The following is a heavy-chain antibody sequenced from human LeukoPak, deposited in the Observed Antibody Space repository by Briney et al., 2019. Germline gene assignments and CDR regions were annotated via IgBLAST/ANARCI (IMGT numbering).Heavy chain of an antibody. V-gene: IGHV1-2*02. CDR3: ATAYGSGTDFYY. CDR1: GYTFIGYY. J-gene: IGHJ4*02. D-gene: IGHD3-10*01. Sequence: ASVKVSCKASGYTFIGYYMHWVRQAPGHGLEWMGWINPNSGGTNYAQKFQGRVTMTRDTSISTAYMELNRLRSDDTAVYYCATAYGSGTDFYYWGQGTLVTVSS. CDR2: INPNSGGT.